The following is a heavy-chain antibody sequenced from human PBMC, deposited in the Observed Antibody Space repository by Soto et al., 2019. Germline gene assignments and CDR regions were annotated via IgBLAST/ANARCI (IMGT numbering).Heavy chain of an antibody. J-gene: IGHJ4*02. CDR2: INPNSGGT. Sequence: ASVKVSCKASGYTFTGYYMHWVRQAPGQGLEWMGWINPNSGGTNYAQKFQGWVTTTRDTSISTAYMELSRLRSDDTAVYYCAREGYYYDSSGYYYLKPFDYWGQGTLVTAPQ. CDR3: AREGYYYDSSGYYYLKPFDY. V-gene: IGHV1-2*04. D-gene: IGHD3-22*01. CDR1: GYTFTGYY.